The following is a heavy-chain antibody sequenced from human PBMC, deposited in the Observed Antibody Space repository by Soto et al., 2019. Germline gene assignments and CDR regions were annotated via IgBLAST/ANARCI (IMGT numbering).Heavy chain of an antibody. CDR1: GYSFTSYW. J-gene: IGHJ3*02. CDR2: IYPGDSDT. D-gene: IGHD2-2*01. Sequence: GESLKISCKGSGYSFTSYWIGWVRQMPGKGLEWMGIIYPGDSDTRYSPSFQGQVTISADKSISTAYLQWSSLKASDTAMYYCARHLPDIVVVPAALHAFDIWGQGTMVTVSS. CDR3: ARHLPDIVVVPAALHAFDI. V-gene: IGHV5-51*01.